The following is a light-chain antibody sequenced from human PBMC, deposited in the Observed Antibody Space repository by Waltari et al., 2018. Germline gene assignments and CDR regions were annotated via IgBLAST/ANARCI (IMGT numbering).Light chain of an antibody. CDR1: QSISTY. J-gene: IGKJ3*01. Sequence: DIQMTQSPSSLSASVGDRVTITCRASQSISTYLNWYQQKPGKAPNLMIYAASTLQSGVPSRCSGSGSETDFTLTSSSLQPEDFATCDCQQSYNAPRTFGLGTKVDIK. V-gene: IGKV1-39*01. CDR3: QQSYNAPRT. CDR2: AAS.